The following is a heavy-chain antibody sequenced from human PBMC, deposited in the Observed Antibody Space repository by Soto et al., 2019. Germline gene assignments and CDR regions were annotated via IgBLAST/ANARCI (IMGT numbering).Heavy chain of an antibody. CDR1: GFSLSTSGVG. Sequence: QITLKESGPTLVKPTQTLTLTCTFSGFSLSTSGVGVGWIRQPPGKALEWLALIYWDDDKRYSPSLKTRLTITTDTSKNQVVLTMTNMDPVDTATYYCARDGIYYGIHVWGQGTTVTVSS. J-gene: IGHJ6*02. V-gene: IGHV2-5*02. D-gene: IGHD1-20*01. CDR3: ARDGIYYGIHV. CDR2: IYWDDDK.